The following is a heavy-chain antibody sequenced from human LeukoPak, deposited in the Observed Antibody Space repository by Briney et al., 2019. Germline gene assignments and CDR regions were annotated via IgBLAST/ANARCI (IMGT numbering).Heavy chain of an antibody. CDR1: GFTFNSHA. V-gene: IGHV3-23*01. CDR3: AYYDSSGYYYGRLRY. CDR2: VTADGTNT. D-gene: IGHD3-22*01. Sequence: PGGSLRLSCAAYGFTFNSHAMSWVRQIPGKGLEWVSSVTADGTNTHFADSVKGRFTISRDNSKNTLYLHMNSLRVDDTAVYFCAYYDSSGYYYGRLRYWGQGTPVTVSP. J-gene: IGHJ4*02.